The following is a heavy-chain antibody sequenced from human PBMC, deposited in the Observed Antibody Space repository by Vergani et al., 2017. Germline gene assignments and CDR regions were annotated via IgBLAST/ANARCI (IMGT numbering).Heavy chain of an antibody. J-gene: IGHJ4*02. CDR1: GFTFSSYW. CDR2: IKQDGSEK. D-gene: IGHD3-22*01. V-gene: IGHV3-7*01. CDR3: ATGLSDSSGYYYGY. Sequence: EVQLVESGGGLVQPGGSLRLSCAASGFTFSSYWMSWVRQAPGKGLEWVANIKQDGSEKDYVDSVKGRFTISRDNAKNSLYLQMNSLRAEDTAVYYCATGLSDSSGYYYGYWGQGTLVTVSS.